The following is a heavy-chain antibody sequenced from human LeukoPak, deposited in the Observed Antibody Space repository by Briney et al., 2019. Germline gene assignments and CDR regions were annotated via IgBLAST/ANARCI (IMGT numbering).Heavy chain of an antibody. D-gene: IGHD1-26*01. CDR1: GFTFIESW. CDR2: IQQDGNEK. CDR3: ASRIVGTPDYFDY. V-gene: IGHV3-7*01. Sequence: GGSLRLSCAASGFTFIESWTTWVRQAPGKGLEWVANIQQDGNEKYYVDSVKGRFTISRDNAKNSLYLQMNSLRVEDTAVYYCASRIVGTPDYFDYWGQGTLVTVSS. J-gene: IGHJ4*02.